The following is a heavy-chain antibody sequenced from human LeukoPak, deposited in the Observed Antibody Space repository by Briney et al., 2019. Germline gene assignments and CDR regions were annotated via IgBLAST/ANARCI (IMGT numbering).Heavy chain of an antibody. CDR3: ARDLRRRVTAIGYGPNEYYYYMDV. V-gene: IGHV4-4*07. CDR2: MYTSGST. Sequence: SGTLSLTCTVSGGSISSYYWSWIRQPAGKGLEWIGRMYTSGSTKYNPSLKSRVTMSVDTSKNQFSLKLSSVTAADTAVYYCARDLRRRVTAIGYGPNEYYYYMDVWGKGTTVTISS. D-gene: IGHD4/OR15-4a*01. J-gene: IGHJ6*03. CDR1: GGSISSYY.